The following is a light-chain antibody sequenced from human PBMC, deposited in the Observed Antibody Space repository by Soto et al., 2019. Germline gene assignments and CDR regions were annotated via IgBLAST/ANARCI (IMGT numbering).Light chain of an antibody. CDR3: QQYNTYPLT. CDR1: PAIGTW. V-gene: IGKV1D-16*01. Sequence: DIQLTQSPSSLTASIGDTVTITCRASPAIGTWLAWHQQKPEKAPKSLIYAASTLQSGVPSRFNGSGSGTDFTLTINSLQPEDCATYCCQQYNTYPLTFGGGTKVEIK. CDR2: AAS. J-gene: IGKJ4*01.